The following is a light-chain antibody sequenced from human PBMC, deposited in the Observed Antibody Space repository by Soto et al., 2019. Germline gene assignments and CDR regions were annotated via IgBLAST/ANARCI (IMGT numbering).Light chain of an antibody. V-gene: IGKV3-15*01. CDR2: GAS. Sequence: EIVMTQSPATLSVSPGERATLSCRASQSVSGNLAWYQQKPGQAPRLLIYGASTRATGIPARFSGSGSGTEFTLTTTRLQSEDFAVYYCQQYNDWPPLTFGGGTKVEIK. CDR1: QSVSGN. J-gene: IGKJ4*01. CDR3: QQYNDWPPLT.